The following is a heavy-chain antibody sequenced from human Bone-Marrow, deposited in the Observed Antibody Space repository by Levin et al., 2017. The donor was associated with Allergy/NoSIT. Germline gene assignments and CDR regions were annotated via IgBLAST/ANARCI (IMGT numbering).Heavy chain of an antibody. J-gene: IGHJ2*01. D-gene: IGHD2-21*02. V-gene: IGHV4-4*02. CDR1: GGSITSSNW. Sequence: PSENLSLTCAVSGGSITSSNWWSWVRQPPGKGLEWIGEIYHSGRPTYNPSLKSRVSFSVDKSENQFSLKLNSVTDTDTAVYYCAREAGGDGLRYFDLWGRGTLVTVSS. CDR2: IYHSGRP. CDR3: AREAGGDGLRYFDL.